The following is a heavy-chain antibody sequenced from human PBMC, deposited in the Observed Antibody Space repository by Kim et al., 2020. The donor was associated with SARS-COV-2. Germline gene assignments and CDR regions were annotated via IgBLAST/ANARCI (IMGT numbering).Heavy chain of an antibody. D-gene: IGHD1-26*01. V-gene: IGHV3-66*01. Sequence: YYADSVKGRFTISRDNSKNTLDLQMNSLRAEDTAVYYCARSVGATYYFDYWGQGTLVTVSS. CDR3: ARSVGATYYFDY. J-gene: IGHJ4*02.